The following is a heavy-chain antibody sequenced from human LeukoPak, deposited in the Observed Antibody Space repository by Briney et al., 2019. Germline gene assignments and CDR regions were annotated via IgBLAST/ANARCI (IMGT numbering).Heavy chain of an antibody. V-gene: IGHV3-7*01. Sequence: GGSLRPSCAASGFTFSNYWMNWVRQAPGKGMEWVAIIEKDGSEILYVDSVKGRFTISRDNAKNSLYLQMNSLRAEDTAVYYCAAGAGWLIDWWGQGTLVTVSS. CDR2: IEKDGSEI. CDR1: GFTFSNYW. CDR3: AAGAGWLIDW. D-gene: IGHD6-19*01. J-gene: IGHJ4*02.